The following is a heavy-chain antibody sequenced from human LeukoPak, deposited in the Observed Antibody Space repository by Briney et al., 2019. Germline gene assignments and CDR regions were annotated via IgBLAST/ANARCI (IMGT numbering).Heavy chain of an antibody. Sequence: GASVKVSCKASGYTFTSYGISWVRQAPGQGLEWMGWISAYNGNTNYAQKLQGRVTMTTDTSTSTAYMELRSLRSDDTAVYYCARDRPPYYDFWSGYVPRYYYYGMDVWGQGTTVTVSS. D-gene: IGHD3-3*01. CDR1: GYTFTSYG. J-gene: IGHJ6*02. CDR2: ISAYNGNT. CDR3: ARDRPPYYDFWSGYVPRYYYYGMDV. V-gene: IGHV1-18*01.